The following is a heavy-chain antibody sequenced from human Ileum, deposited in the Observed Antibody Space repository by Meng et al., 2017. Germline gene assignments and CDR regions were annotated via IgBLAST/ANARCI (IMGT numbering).Heavy chain of an antibody. CDR2: INTGNGDA. CDR1: GYTLTRYA. Sequence: QVQLVQSGAAVKKPGASVKVSCKASGYTLTRYAMHWVRQAPGQRLEWMGWINTGNGDAKYSQRFQGRVTITRDTSASTVYMELSSLRSEDTTVYYCARGHQNYDILTGSYWGQGTLVTVSS. D-gene: IGHD3-9*01. V-gene: IGHV1-3*04. J-gene: IGHJ4*02. CDR3: ARGHQNYDILTGSY.